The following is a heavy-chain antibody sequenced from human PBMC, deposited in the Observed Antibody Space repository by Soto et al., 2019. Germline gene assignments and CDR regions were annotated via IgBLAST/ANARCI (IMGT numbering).Heavy chain of an antibody. Sequence: GGSLRLSCAASGFTFGSYGMHWVRQAPGKGLEWVAVISYDGSNKYYADSVKGRFTISRDNSQNTLYLQMNSLRAEDTAVYYCAKAEDYYGSGSPLGYFDYWGQGTLVTVSS. D-gene: IGHD3-10*01. J-gene: IGHJ4*02. CDR1: GFTFGSYG. CDR3: AKAEDYYGSGSPLGYFDY. CDR2: ISYDGSNK. V-gene: IGHV3-30*18.